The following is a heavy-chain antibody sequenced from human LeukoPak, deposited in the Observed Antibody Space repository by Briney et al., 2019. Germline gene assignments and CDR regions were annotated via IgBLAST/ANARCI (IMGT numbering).Heavy chain of an antibody. D-gene: IGHD2-21*01. CDR2: IIPIFNTA. CDR1: GDSFDIYV. J-gene: IGHJ6*02. CDR3: ARNCGGGANCYNLFGMDV. V-gene: IGHV1-69*06. Sequence: SVKDSCKASGDSFDIYVINWVRQAPGQGLEWMGRIIPIFNTANYAQKFQGRVTITADKSTTTAYMELTNLRSDDTAVYFCARNCGGGANCYNLFGMDVWGQGTTVTVSS.